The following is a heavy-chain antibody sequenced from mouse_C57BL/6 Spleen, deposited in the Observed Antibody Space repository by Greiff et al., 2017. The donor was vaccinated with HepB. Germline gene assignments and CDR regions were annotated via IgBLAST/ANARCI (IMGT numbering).Heavy chain of an antibody. CDR1: GYTFTSYW. CDR3: ARSDYDYAMDY. CDR2: IHPNSGST. J-gene: IGHJ4*01. Sequence: QVQLQQPGAELVKPGASVKLSCKASGYTFTSYWMHWVKQRPGQGLEWIGMIHPNSGSTNYNEKFKSKATLTVDKSSSTAYMQLSSLTSEDSAVYYGARSDYDYAMDYWGQGTSVTVSS. V-gene: IGHV1-64*01. D-gene: IGHD2-4*01.